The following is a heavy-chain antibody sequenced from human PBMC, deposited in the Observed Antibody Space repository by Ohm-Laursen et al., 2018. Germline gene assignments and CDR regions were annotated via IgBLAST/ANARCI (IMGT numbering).Heavy chain of an antibody. CDR3: ARDRIAARRGDFDY. CDR2: ITGSGDST. D-gene: IGHD6-6*01. V-gene: IGHV3-23*01. J-gene: IGHJ4*02. CDR1: GFTFSSYA. Sequence: SLRLSCAASGFTFSSYAMTWVRQPPGKGLEWVSTITGSGDSTYYADSVKGRFTISRDNSKNTLYLQMDSLRAEDTAVYYCARDRIAARRGDFDYWGQGTLVTVSS.